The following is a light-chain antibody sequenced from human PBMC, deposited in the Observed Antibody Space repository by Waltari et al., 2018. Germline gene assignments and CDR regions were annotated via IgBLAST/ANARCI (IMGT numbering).Light chain of an antibody. CDR2: GAS. V-gene: IGKV3-20*01. CDR1: QSVGGT. CDR3: QHYVRLPAT. J-gene: IGKJ1*01. Sequence: DIVLTQSPGTLSSSPGERAPLSCRASQSVGGTLPCYQQKPGQAPRLLLYGASIRAPGTPDRFSGTGAGTDFSLTISRLEPEDFAVYYCQHYVRLPATFGQGTKVEIK.